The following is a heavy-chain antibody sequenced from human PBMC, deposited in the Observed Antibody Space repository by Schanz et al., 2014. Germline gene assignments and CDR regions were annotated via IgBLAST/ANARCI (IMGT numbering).Heavy chain of an antibody. Sequence: VQLVESGGGLVQPGGSLRLSCAASRFTFSNYAMSWVRQAPGKGLEWVAVILYDGSKTYYADSVKGRFTISRDNSKTTVFLQMHSLRVEDTAVYYCARDPNSVNEIDYWGQGTLVTVSS. J-gene: IGHJ4*02. CDR1: RFTFSNYA. CDR3: ARDPNSVNEIDY. CDR2: ILYDGSKT. D-gene: IGHD5-12*01. V-gene: IGHV3-33*08.